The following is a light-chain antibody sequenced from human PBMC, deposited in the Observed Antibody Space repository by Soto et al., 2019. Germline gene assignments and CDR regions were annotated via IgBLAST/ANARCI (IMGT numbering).Light chain of an antibody. Sequence: QLVLTQPASVSGSPGQSITISCTGTSSDVGSYNLVSWYQQHPGKAPKLMIYEGSKRPSGGSNRFSGSKSGNTASLTISGLQAEDEADYYCCSYAGSSTFVVFGGGTKLTVL. V-gene: IGLV2-23*03. CDR3: CSYAGSSTFVV. J-gene: IGLJ2*01. CDR2: EGS. CDR1: SSDVGSYNL.